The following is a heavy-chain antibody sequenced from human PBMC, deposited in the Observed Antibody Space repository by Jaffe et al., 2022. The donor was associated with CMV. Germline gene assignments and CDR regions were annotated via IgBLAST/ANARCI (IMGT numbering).Heavy chain of an antibody. CDR2: INPKSGAT. CDR3: ARVGGRGYSYEPIEL. Sequence: QVQLVQSGAEVKKPGASVKVSCKTSGYTFTDYYIHWVRQAPGQGLEWVGWINPKSGATKFAQRLQGRVTMSRDTSMAIAYLELSRLTSDDTASYYCARVGGRGYSYEPIELWGQGTLVSVSS. D-gene: IGHD5-18*01. V-gene: IGHV1-2*02. CDR1: GYTFTDYY. J-gene: IGHJ4*02.